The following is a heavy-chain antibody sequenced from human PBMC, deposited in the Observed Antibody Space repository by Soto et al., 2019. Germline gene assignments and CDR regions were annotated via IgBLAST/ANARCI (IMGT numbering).Heavy chain of an antibody. J-gene: IGHJ6*02. CDR1: GGSLSGYY. CDR2: INHSGST. D-gene: IGHD1-26*01. CDR3: ARDSGGSYNHLAYYGMDV. V-gene: IGHV4-34*01. Sequence: PSETLSLTCAVYGGSLSGYYWSWIRQPAGKGLEWIGEINHSGSTNYNPSLKSRVTISVDTSKNQFSLKLSSVTAADTAVYYCARDSGGSYNHLAYYGMDVWGQGTTVTLSS.